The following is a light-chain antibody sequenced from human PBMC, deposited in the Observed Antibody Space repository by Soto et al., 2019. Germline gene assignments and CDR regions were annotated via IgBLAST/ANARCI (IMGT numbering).Light chain of an antibody. CDR1: SSNLGNNY. Sequence: QSVLTQPPSVSAAPGQKVTISCSGSSSNLGNNYVSWYQQLPGTAPKLLIYDNIKRPSGIPDRFSGSKSGTSATLGITGLQTGDEADYYCGTWDSSLSAGVFGGGTKLTVL. CDR2: DNI. V-gene: IGLV1-51*01. CDR3: GTWDSSLSAGV. J-gene: IGLJ2*01.